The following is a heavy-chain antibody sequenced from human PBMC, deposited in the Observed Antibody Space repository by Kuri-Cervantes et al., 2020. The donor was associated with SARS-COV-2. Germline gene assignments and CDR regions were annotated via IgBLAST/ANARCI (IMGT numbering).Heavy chain of an antibody. V-gene: IGHV1-69*01. CDR3: ATFPNGWGRAENDAFDI. CDR2: IIPIFGTA. D-gene: IGHD7-27*01. Sequence: GGSLRLSCKASGGTYSSYAISWVRQAPGQGLEWMGGIIPIFGTANYAQKFQGRVTITADESTSTAYMELSSLRSEDTAVYYCATFPNGWGRAENDAFDIWGQGTMVTVSS. J-gene: IGHJ3*02. CDR1: GGTYSSYA.